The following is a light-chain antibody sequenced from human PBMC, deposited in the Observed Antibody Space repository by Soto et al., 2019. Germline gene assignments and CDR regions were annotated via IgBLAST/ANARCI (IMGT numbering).Light chain of an antibody. CDR1: QRISSW. CDR3: QQYHSYSS. V-gene: IGKV1-5*03. CDR2: MVS. Sequence: DIQMTQSPSTLSASVGDRVTITCRASQRISSWLAWYQQKSGKAPKLLIYMVSTLESGVPSRFSGSGSGTEFTLTISSLQPDDFAIYYCQQYHSYSSFGGGTTVEMK. J-gene: IGKJ4*01.